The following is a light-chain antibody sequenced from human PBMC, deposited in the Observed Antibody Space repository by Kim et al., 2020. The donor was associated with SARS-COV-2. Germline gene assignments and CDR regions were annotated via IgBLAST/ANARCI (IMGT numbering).Light chain of an antibody. CDR1: QSISSN. J-gene: IGKJ1*01. Sequence: EIVLTQFPATLSVSPGERATLSCRASQSISSNLAWYQQKPGQAPRLLIYGASTRATGITARFSGSGSGTEFTLTISSLQPEDIAVYHCQQYNNWPETFGRGTKVDMK. CDR2: GAS. V-gene: IGKV3-15*01. CDR3: QQYNNWPET.